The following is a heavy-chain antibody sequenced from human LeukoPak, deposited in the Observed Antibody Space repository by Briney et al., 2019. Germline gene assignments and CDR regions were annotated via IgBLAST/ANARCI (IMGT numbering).Heavy chain of an antibody. CDR2: INHSGST. J-gene: IGHJ5*02. Sequence: SETLSLTCAVYGGSFSGYYWSWIRQPPGKGLERIGEINHSGSTNYNPSLKSRVTISVDTSKNQFSLKLSSVTAADTAVYYCARGRLIDPWGQGTLVTVSS. V-gene: IGHV4-34*01. CDR1: GGSFSGYY. CDR3: ARGRLIDP. D-gene: IGHD2-21*01.